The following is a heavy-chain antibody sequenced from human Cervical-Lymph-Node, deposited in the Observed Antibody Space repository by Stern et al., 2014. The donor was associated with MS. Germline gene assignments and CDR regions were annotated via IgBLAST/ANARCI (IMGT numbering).Heavy chain of an antibody. CDR3: AREATRIVVGIDY. J-gene: IGHJ4*02. D-gene: IGHD3-22*01. V-gene: IGHV1-2*06. CDR1: GYSFTAFF. Sequence: VQLVESGTKMQKPGASVKVSCKASGYSFTAFFIHWVRQVPGQGLEWMGRLNPISDDPSYAPNLQDRVTLTSDPSIGTAYLELSRLTSADTAVYYCAREATRIVVGIDYWGQGTQVTVSS. CDR2: LNPISDDP.